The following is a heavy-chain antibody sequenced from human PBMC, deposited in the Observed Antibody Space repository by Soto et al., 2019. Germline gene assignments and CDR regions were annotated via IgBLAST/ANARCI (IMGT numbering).Heavy chain of an antibody. CDR1: GGSISSSSYY. V-gene: IGHV4-39*01. CDR3: ARHCAELRYFDWPPAWFDP. D-gene: IGHD3-9*01. CDR2: IYYSGST. J-gene: IGHJ5*02. Sequence: QLQLQESGPGLVKPSETLSLTCTVSGGSISSSSYYWGWIRQPPGKGLEWIGSIYYSGSTYYNPSLKSRVTISVDTSKNQFSLKLSSVTAADTAVYYCARHCAELRYFDWPPAWFDPWGQGTLVTVSS.